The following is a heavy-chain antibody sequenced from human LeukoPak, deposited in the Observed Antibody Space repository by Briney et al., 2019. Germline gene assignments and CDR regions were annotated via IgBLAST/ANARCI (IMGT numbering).Heavy chain of an antibody. J-gene: IGHJ4*02. D-gene: IGHD3-9*01. V-gene: IGHV4-34*01. CDR2: INHSGST. Sequence: SETLSLTCAVYGGSFSGYYWSWMRQPPGKGLEWIGEINHSGSTNYNPSLRSRVTISVDTSKNQFSLKLSSVTAADTAVYYCARGLRYFDWPLGYRGQGTLVTVSS. CDR1: GGSFSGYY. CDR3: ARGLRYFDWPLGY.